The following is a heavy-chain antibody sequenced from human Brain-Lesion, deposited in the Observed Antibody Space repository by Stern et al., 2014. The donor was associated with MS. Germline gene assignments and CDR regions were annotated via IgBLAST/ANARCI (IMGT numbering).Heavy chain of an antibody. CDR2: IYTTGST. CDR1: GGSVGSGSYD. D-gene: IGHD5-18*01. Sequence: VQLVESGPGLVKPSQTLSLTCTVSGGSVGSGSYDWSWIRQPAGKGLEWIGRIYTTGSTYSTPSLKSRFSISIAPPKTQFSLKLPSVTAADTAVYYCARDKEDTNMAFRYFDNWGQGTLVTVSS. J-gene: IGHJ4*02. V-gene: IGHV4-61*02. CDR3: ARDKEDTNMAFRYFDN.